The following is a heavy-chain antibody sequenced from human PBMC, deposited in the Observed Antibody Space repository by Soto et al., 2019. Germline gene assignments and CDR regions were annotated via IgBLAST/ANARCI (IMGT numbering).Heavy chain of an antibody. CDR1: GFTFSSYS. CDR3: ASSPGEYYYGMDV. D-gene: IGHD7-27*01. V-gene: IGHV3-21*01. J-gene: IGHJ6*02. Sequence: GGSLRLSCAASGFTFSSYSMNWVRQAPGKGLKRVSSISSSSRYIYYADSVKGRFTISRDNAKNSLYLQMNSLRAEDTAVYYCASSPGEYYYGMDVWGQGTTVTAP. CDR2: ISSSSRYI.